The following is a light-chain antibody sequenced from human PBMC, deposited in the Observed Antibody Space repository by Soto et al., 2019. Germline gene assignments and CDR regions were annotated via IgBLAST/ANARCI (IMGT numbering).Light chain of an antibody. J-gene: IGLJ2*01. CDR2: ANT. V-gene: IGLV1-40*01. Sequence: QSVLTQPPSVSAAPGQRVTISCTGSTTNIGAGYDVQWYQQLPGTAPKLLIYANTNRPSGVPDRFSGSRSGTSGSLAITGLQAEDEAEYYCQSYDNDRRVVFGGGTKLTVL. CDR1: TTNIGAGYD. CDR3: QSYDNDRRVV.